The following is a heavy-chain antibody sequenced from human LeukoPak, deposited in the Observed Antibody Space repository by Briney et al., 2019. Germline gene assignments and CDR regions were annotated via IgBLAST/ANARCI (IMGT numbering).Heavy chain of an antibody. D-gene: IGHD6-13*01. J-gene: IGHJ4*02. CDR3: ARDRSSSWYYFEY. CDR1: GYTFTSYA. CDR2: ISAYNGNT. Sequence: GASVKVSCKASGYTFTSYAFSWVRQAPGQGREWMGWISAYNGNTKYAQKFQGRVTITTDTSTNTAYMEVRSLRSDDTAVYYCARDRSSSWYYFEYWGQGALVTVSS. V-gene: IGHV1-18*01.